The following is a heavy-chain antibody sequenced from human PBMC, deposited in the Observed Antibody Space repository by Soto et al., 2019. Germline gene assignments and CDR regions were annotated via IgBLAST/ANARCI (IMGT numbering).Heavy chain of an antibody. CDR1: GGTFSTYA. J-gene: IGHJ6*02. V-gene: IGHV1-69*01. CDR3: ARRGVCSSTSCILGDYYYYAMDV. Sequence: QVQLVQSGAEVRKPGSSVKVSCKASGGTFSTYAISWVRQAPGQGLEWMGGIIPIFGTANYAQKFQGRVTITADESTTTASMAVRSMRSEETAVYYCARRGVCSSTSCILGDYYYYAMDVWGQGTTVTVSS. CDR2: IIPIFGTA. D-gene: IGHD2-2*01.